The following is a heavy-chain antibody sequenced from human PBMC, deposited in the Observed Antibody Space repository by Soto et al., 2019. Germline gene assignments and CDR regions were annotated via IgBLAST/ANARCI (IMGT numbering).Heavy chain of an antibody. V-gene: IGHV3-23*01. D-gene: IGHD3-3*01. CDR3: AKDTVGGYSFWSGYYSDGLDV. J-gene: IGHJ3*01. Sequence: EVKLLKSGGGLAQPGGSLRLSCVGSGFTFDSYAISWVRQAPGERLQWIAAISGSADGTDYAHSVRGRFTISRDNAKKTVHLQMDSLRVEYTAVYFCAKDTVGGYSFWSGYYSDGLDVWGQGTLVTVS. CDR1: GFTFDSYA. CDR2: ISGSADGT.